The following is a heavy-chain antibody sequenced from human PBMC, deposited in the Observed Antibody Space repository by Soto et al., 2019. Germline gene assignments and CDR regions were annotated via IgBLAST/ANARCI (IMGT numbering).Heavy chain of an antibody. CDR2: IYYSGST. CDR1: GGSISSSSYY. Sequence: ASETLSLTCTVSGGSISSSSYYWGWIRQPPGKGLEWIGSIYYSGSTYYNPSLKSRVTISVDTSKNQFSLKLSSVTAADTAVYYCARDLAHHDYDILTGSASGIWGQGTMVTVSS. J-gene: IGHJ3*02. V-gene: IGHV4-39*02. D-gene: IGHD3-9*01. CDR3: ARDLAHHDYDILTGSASGI.